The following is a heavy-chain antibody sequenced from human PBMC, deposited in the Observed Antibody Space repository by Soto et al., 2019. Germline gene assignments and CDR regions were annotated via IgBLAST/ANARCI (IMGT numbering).Heavy chain of an antibody. CDR2: ISSSSSYI. CDR3: ARDLDYYDSSGGSFGMDG. Sequence: GAALRLSSPASVFTFDSDSMNGVRPAPGKGLEWVSSISSSSSYIYYADSVKGRFTISRDNAKNSLYLQMNSLRAEDTAVYYCARDLDYYDSSGGSFGMDGWGQGNTVTVS. V-gene: IGHV3-21*01. CDR1: VFTFDSDS. D-gene: IGHD3-22*01. J-gene: IGHJ6*02.